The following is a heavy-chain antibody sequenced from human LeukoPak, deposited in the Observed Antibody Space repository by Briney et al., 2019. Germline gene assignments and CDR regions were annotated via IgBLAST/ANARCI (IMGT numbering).Heavy chain of an antibody. CDR3: ASLYSSGWYGLDYYYYYGMDV. J-gene: IGHJ6*02. V-gene: IGHV1-18*01. D-gene: IGHD6-19*01. CDR2: ISAYNGNT. CDR1: GYTFTSYG. Sequence: GASVKVSCKASGYTFTSYGISWVRQAPGQGLEWMGWISAYNGNTNYAQKLQGRVTMTTDTSTSTAYMELRSLRSDDTAVYYCASLYSSGWYGLDYYYYYGMDVWGQGTTVTVSS.